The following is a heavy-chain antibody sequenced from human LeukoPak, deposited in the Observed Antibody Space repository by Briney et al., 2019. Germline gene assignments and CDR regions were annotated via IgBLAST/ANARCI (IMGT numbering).Heavy chain of an antibody. V-gene: IGHV4-59*01. CDR2: IYFSGST. Sequence: SETLSLTCTVPGGSLSSYYWSWIRQPPGKGLEWIGYIYFSGSTNYNPSLKSRVTISVDTSKNQFSLKLKSVTAADTAVYYCASSVVATAFQYFHPWGQGTLVTVSS. CDR1: GGSLSSYY. D-gene: IGHD2-21*02. J-gene: IGHJ1*01. CDR3: ASSVVATAFQYFHP.